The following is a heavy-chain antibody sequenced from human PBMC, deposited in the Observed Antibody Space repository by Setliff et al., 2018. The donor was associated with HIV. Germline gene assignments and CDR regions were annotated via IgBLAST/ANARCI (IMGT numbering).Heavy chain of an antibody. CDR3: ARDFKRYNSPCRFDP. CDR1: GGSISSGSYY. D-gene: IGHD1-1*01. Sequence: SETLSLTCTVSGGSISSGSYYWSWIRQPAGKGLEWIGHIYITGDTNYNPSLQSRVTISLEKSNNQFSLKLSSVTAADTAVYYCARDFKRYNSPCRFDPWGQGILVTVSS. V-gene: IGHV4-61*09. J-gene: IGHJ5*02. CDR2: IYITGDT.